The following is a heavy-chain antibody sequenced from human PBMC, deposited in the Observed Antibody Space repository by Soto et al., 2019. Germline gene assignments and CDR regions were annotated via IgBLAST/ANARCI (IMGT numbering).Heavy chain of an antibody. V-gene: IGHV1-69*01. Sequence: SVKVSCNAAGGSFISFGIIWVRQAPGQGLEWMGGIIPVFGRPNYAQRFRCRLTITADESTNTVYLELIDLRSEDTAVYYCAREGSGYNFWGQGTQVTVSS. CDR1: GGSFISFG. D-gene: IGHD5-12*01. CDR3: AREGSGYNF. J-gene: IGHJ1*01. CDR2: IIPVFGRP.